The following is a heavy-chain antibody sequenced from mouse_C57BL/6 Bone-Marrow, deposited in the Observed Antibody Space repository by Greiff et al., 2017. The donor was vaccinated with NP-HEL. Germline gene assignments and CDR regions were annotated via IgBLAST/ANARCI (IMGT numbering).Heavy chain of an antibody. V-gene: IGHV3-6*01. Sequence: ESGPGLVKPSQSLSLTCSVTGYSIISGYYWNWIRQFPGNKLEWMAYISYDGSNHYNPSLKNRISITRNISKNQFFLKLTSVTTEDTATYYCAREGGYYGSPFAYWGQGTLVTVSA. J-gene: IGHJ3*01. CDR1: GYSIISGYY. D-gene: IGHD1-1*01. CDR2: ISYDGSN. CDR3: AREGGYYGSPFAY.